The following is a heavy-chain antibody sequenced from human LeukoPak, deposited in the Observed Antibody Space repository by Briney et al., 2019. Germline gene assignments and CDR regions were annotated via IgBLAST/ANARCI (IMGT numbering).Heavy chain of an antibody. CDR3: ARGGKGMVRGVIITKAFDI. CDR1: GYTFTSYD. Sequence: ASVKVSCKASGYTFTSYDINWVRQATGQGLEWMGWMNPNSGNTGYAQKLQGRVTMTTDTSTSTAYMELRSLRSDDTAVYYCARGGKGMVRGVIITKAFDIWGQGTMVTVSS. D-gene: IGHD3-10*01. V-gene: IGHV1-8*01. CDR2: MNPNSGNT. J-gene: IGHJ3*02.